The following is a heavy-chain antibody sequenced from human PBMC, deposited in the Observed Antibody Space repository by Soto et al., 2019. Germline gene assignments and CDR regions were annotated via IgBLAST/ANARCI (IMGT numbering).Heavy chain of an antibody. D-gene: IGHD3-3*01. V-gene: IGHV2-70*01. J-gene: IGHJ6*02. CDR3: ARISGYYDFWSRSYAQYYGMDA. CDR2: IDWDDDK. CDR1: GFSLSTSGMC. Sequence: SGPTLVNTTQTLTLTCTFSGFSLSTSGMCVSWIRQPPGKALEWLELIDWDDDKYYSTSLKTRLTISKDTSKNQVVLTMTNMDPVDTATYYWARISGYYDFWSRSYAQYYGMDAWGQGTPGTAP.